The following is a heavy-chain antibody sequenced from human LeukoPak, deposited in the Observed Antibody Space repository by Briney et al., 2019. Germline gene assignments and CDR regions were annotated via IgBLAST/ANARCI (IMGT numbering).Heavy chain of an antibody. D-gene: IGHD6-13*01. V-gene: IGHV3-66*01. CDR2: ISSAGTT. CDR3: ARDLEAANTYYFDY. Sequence: GGSLRLSCAASGFTVSSSYMSWLRQAPGKGLEWVSIISSAGTTYYADSVKGRFTISRDNSKNTVYLQVNSLRDEDTAVYYCARDLEAANTYYFDYWGQGTMVTVSS. J-gene: IGHJ4*02. CDR1: GFTVSSSY.